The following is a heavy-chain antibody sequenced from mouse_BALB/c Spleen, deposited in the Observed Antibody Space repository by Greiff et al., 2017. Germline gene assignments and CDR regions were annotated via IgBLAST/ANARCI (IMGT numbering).Heavy chain of an antibody. CDR2: ISYSGST. CDR1: GYSITSDYA. D-gene: IGHD2-4*01. Sequence: EVKLQESGPGLVKPSQSLSLTCTVTGYSITSDYAWNWIRQFPGNKLEWMGYISYSGSTSYNPSLKSRISITRDTSKNQFFLQLNSVTTEDTATYYCARSFLYYDYDGGFAYWGQGTLVTVSA. CDR3: ARSFLYYDYDGGFAY. J-gene: IGHJ3*01. V-gene: IGHV3-2*02.